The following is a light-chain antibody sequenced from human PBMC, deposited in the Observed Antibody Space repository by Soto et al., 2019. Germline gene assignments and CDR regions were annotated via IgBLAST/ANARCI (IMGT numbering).Light chain of an antibody. CDR1: QDIGGW. Sequence: DIQLTQSPSTLSASLGDRVTIACRASQDIGGWLAWYQQKPGKPPKLLIYRASTVEGGIPSRFSGGGSGTEFTLTISSLQPDDSATYYCQQYHTFSKTFGPGNKLEI. V-gene: IGKV1-5*03. CDR3: QQYHTFSKT. CDR2: RAS. J-gene: IGKJ2*01.